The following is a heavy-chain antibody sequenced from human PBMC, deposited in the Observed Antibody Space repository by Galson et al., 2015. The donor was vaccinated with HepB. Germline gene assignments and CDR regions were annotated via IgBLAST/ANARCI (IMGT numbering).Heavy chain of an antibody. Sequence: QSGAEVKEPGESLRISCKASGYTFTSYGISWVRQAPGQGLEWMGWISAYNGNTNYAQKLQGRVTMTTDTSTSTAYMELRSLRSDDTAVYYCARDFSGSYFANSPAPATDWFDPWGQGTLVTVSS. D-gene: IGHD1-26*01. CDR3: ARDFSGSYFANSPAPATDWFDP. CDR1: GYTFTSYG. J-gene: IGHJ5*02. CDR2: ISAYNGNT. V-gene: IGHV1-18*01.